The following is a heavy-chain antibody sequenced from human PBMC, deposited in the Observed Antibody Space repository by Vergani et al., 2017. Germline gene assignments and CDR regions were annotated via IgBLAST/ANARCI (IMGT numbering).Heavy chain of an antibody. CDR2: ISSSSSYI. J-gene: IGHJ6*03. V-gene: IGHV3-21*04. Sequence: EVQLVESGGGLVKRGGSLRLSCAASGFTFSSYSMNWVRQAPGKGLEWVSSISSSSSYIHYSDSLKGRFTITRDNAKKSLYLQMNSLRGDDTALYYCAKDLAAGLYYYYMDVWGKGTPVTVSS. CDR3: AKDLAAGLYYYYMDV. CDR1: GFTFSSYS. D-gene: IGHD6-13*01.